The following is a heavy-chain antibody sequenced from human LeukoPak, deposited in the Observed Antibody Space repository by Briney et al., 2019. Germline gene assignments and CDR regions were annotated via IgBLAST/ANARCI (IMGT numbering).Heavy chain of an antibody. CDR2: ISTYNGNT. CDR3: ARDVRNYRYWFDP. Sequence: GASVKVSCKASGYTFTTYGISWVRQAPGQGLEWMGWISTYNGNTKYAQKFQGRVAMTTDTSTSTAYMELRSLRSDDTAVYYCARDVRNYRYWFDPWGQGTLVTVSS. J-gene: IGHJ5*02. CDR1: GYTFTTYG. V-gene: IGHV1-18*01. D-gene: IGHD4-11*01.